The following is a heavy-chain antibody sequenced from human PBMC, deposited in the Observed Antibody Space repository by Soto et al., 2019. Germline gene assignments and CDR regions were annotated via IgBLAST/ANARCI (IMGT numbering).Heavy chain of an antibody. CDR3: ARFGDYYGSGSYPTNWFDP. V-gene: IGHV4-31*03. CDR1: GGSISSGGYY. Sequence: QVQLQESGPGLVKPSQTLSLTCTVSGGSISSGGYYWSWIRQHPGKGLEWIGYIYYSGSTYYNPALKSRVTISVDTSKNQFSLKLSSVTAAATAVYYCARFGDYYGSGSYPTNWFDPWGQGTLVTVSS. D-gene: IGHD3-10*01. CDR2: IYYSGST. J-gene: IGHJ5*02.